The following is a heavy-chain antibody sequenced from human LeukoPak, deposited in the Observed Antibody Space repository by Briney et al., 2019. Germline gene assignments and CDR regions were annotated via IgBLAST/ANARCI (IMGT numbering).Heavy chain of an antibody. Sequence: SDTLSLTCAVSGYSISSSNWWGWIRQPPGKGLEWIGYIYYSGSTYYNPFLKSRVTMSVDTAKNQFSLKLSSVTAVDTAVYYCASTYNGGPYAAFDIWGQGTMVTVS. V-gene: IGHV4-28*01. J-gene: IGHJ3*02. D-gene: IGHD3-10*01. CDR1: GYSISSSNW. CDR2: IYYSGST. CDR3: ASTYNGGPYAAFDI.